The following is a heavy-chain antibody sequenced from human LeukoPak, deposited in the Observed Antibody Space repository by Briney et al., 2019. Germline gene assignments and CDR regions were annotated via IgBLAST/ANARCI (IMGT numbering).Heavy chain of an antibody. V-gene: IGHV3-48*03. J-gene: IGHJ4*02. Sequence: PGGSLRLSCVVSGFTFSDYEMNWVRQAPGKGLEWISYIRNSGSTIYYADSVKGRFTISRDNAKNSLYLQMNSLRAEDTALYYCAKLAGTGGFDYWGQGTLVTVSS. CDR3: AKLAGTGGFDY. CDR1: GFTFSDYE. CDR2: IRNSGSTI. D-gene: IGHD6-19*01.